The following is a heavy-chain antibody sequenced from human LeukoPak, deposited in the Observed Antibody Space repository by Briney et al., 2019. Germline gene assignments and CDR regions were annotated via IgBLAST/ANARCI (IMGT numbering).Heavy chain of an antibody. V-gene: IGHV1-46*01. J-gene: IGHJ6*03. CDR3: ARDRGYSYGPYYYYYYMDV. D-gene: IGHD5-18*01. Sequence: ASVKVSCKASGGTFSSYAISWVRQAPGQGLEWMGIINPSGGSTSYAQKFQGRVTMTRDTSTSTVYMELSSLRSEDTAVYYCARDRGYSYGPYYYYYYMDVWGKGTTVTVSS. CDR1: GGTFSSYA. CDR2: INPSGGST.